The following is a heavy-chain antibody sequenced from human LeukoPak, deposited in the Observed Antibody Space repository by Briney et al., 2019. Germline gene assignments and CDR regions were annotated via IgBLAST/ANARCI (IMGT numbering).Heavy chain of an antibody. Sequence: SETLSLTCAVYGGSFSGYYWSWIRQPPGKGLEWIGEIKHSGSTNYNPSLKSRVTISVDTSKNQFSLKLSSVTAADTAVYYCARERITYDFWSGYPMDAFDIWGQGTMVTVSS. J-gene: IGHJ3*02. CDR2: IKHSGST. V-gene: IGHV4-34*01. CDR1: GGSFSGYY. D-gene: IGHD3-3*01. CDR3: ARERITYDFWSGYPMDAFDI.